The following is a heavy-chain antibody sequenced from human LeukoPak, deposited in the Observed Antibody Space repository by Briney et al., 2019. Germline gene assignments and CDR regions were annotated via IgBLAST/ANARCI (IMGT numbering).Heavy chain of an antibody. Sequence: SETLSLTCAVYGGSFSNYYWSWIRQPAGKGLEWIGRIYTSGSTNYNPSLKSRVTISVDTSKNQFSLKLSSVTAADTAVYYCARTYYYGSGSPLWYYYYYMDVWGKGTTVTISS. V-gene: IGHV4-59*10. CDR2: IYTSGST. CDR3: ARTYYYGSGSPLWYYYYYMDV. CDR1: GGSFSNYY. J-gene: IGHJ6*03. D-gene: IGHD3-10*01.